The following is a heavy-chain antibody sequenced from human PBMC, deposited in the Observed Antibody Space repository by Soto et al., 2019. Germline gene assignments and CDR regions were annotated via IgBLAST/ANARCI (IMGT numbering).Heavy chain of an antibody. Sequence: SETLSLTCTVSGGSVSITNQYWSWIRQPPGTGLEWIGYIYYSGTTNYNPSLKSRVTMSVDTSKNQFSLKLSSVTAADTAVYYCARTGTQGGYWGQGTLVTVSS. V-gene: IGHV4-61*01. CDR1: GGSVSITNQY. CDR2: IYYSGTT. CDR3: ARTGTQGGY. D-gene: IGHD1-1*01. J-gene: IGHJ4*02.